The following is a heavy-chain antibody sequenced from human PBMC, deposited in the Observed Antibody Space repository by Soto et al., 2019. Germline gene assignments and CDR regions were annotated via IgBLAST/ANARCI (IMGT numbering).Heavy chain of an antibody. CDR3: ARQGFGPLHGLVDV. Sequence: QVQLQESGPGLVKPSETLSLSCTVSGGSISSYYWSWFRQSPGKRMEWIGYVHHSWGSSYNPSLQRRFAISLDTSKSQFSLKVTSVTATGTAVYYCARQGFGPLHGLVDVWGQGTTVTVSS. D-gene: IGHD3-10*01. CDR2: VHHSWGS. V-gene: IGHV4-59*08. J-gene: IGHJ6*02. CDR1: GGSISSYY.